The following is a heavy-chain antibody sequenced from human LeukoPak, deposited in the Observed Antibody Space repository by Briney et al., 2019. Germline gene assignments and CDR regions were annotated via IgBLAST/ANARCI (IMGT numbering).Heavy chain of an antibody. Sequence: SVKVSCKASGYTFTSYGISWVRQAPGQGLEWMGGIIPIFGTANYAQKFQGRVTIIADESTSTAYMELSSLRSEDTAVYYCARGVVGATTGAYSFDYWGRGTLVTVSS. J-gene: IGHJ4*02. CDR2: IIPIFGTA. CDR1: GYTFTSYG. V-gene: IGHV1-69*13. D-gene: IGHD1-26*01. CDR3: ARGVVGATTGAYSFDY.